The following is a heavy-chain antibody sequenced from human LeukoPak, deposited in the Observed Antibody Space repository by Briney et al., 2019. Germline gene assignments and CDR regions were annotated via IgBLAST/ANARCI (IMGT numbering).Heavy chain of an antibody. J-gene: IGHJ4*02. CDR3: ARVAYYYDSSGYLDH. CDR2: IYHSGST. CDR1: GGSISSSNW. D-gene: IGHD3-22*01. V-gene: IGHV4-4*02. Sequence: SETLSLTCAVSGGSISSSNWWSWVRPPPGKGLEWIGEIYHSGSTNYNPSLKSRVTISVDKSKNQFSLKLSSVTAADTAVYYCARVAYYYDSSGYLDHWGQGTLVTVSS.